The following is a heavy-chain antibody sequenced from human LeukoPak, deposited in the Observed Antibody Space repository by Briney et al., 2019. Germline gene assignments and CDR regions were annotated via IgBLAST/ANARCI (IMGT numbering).Heavy chain of an antibody. D-gene: IGHD1-26*01. Sequence: HPGGSLRLSCAASGFTFSSYTMSWVRQTPGKGLEWVSGISASGTGTHYADSVKGRFTISRDNSKNTLYLHMNTLRAEDTAVYHCAKDQIVGALYHFDYWGQGTLVTVSS. CDR2: ISASGTGT. CDR3: AKDQIVGALYHFDY. V-gene: IGHV3-23*01. J-gene: IGHJ4*02. CDR1: GFTFSSYT.